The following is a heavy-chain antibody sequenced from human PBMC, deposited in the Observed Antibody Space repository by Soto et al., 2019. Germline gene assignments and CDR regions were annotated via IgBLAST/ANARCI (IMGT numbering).Heavy chain of an antibody. V-gene: IGHV1-58*01. D-gene: IGHD3-22*01. CDR3: AAGDSSGYYGG. CDR1: GFIFTSSS. J-gene: IGHJ4*02. Sequence: SVKVSCKASGFIFTSSSVRWVRQARGQRLEWVGWITVGTGNTNYAQKFQERVTITRDMSTSTAYMELSNLRSEDTAVYYCAAGDSSGYYGGWGQGTQVTVSS. CDR2: ITVGTGNT.